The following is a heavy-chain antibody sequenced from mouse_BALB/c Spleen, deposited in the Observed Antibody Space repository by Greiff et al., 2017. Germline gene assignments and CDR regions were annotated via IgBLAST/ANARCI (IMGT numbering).Heavy chain of an antibody. D-gene: IGHD2-2*01. Sequence: EVKLVESGAELVRSGASVKLSCTASGFNIKDYYMHWVKQRPEQGLEWIGWIDPENGDTEYAPKFQGKATMTADTSSNTAYLQLSSLTSEDTAVYYCNAGGYDRAWFAYWGQGTLVTVSA. J-gene: IGHJ3*01. CDR1: GFNIKDYY. CDR3: NAGGYDRAWFAY. CDR2: IDPENGDT. V-gene: IGHV14-4*02.